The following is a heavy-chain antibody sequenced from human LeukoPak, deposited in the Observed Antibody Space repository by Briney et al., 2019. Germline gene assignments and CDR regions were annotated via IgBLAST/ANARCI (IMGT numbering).Heavy chain of an antibody. V-gene: IGHV1-24*01. CDR2: FDPEDGET. Sequence: ASVKDSCKVSGYTLTELSMHWVRQAPGKGLEWMGGFDPEDGETIYAQKFQGRVTMTEDTSTDTAYMELSSLRSEDTAVYYCATDLRYCSGGSCYSDAFDIWGQGTMVTVSS. CDR1: GYTLTELS. CDR3: ATDLRYCSGGSCYSDAFDI. D-gene: IGHD2-15*01. J-gene: IGHJ3*02.